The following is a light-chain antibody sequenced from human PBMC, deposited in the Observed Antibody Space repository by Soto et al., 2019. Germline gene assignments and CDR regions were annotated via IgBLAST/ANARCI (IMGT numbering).Light chain of an antibody. CDR2: DAS. J-gene: IGKJ1*01. CDR1: TSVSSY. Sequence: EIMLTHSPAALSLSPGERATLSCRATTSVSSYLAWYQQKPGQAPRLLIYDASNRATGITARFSGSGSGTDFTPPISSIEHEDFAVYYCQQRSNWPPSWTFGQGTKVDIK. CDR3: QQRSNWPPSWT. V-gene: IGKV3-11*01.